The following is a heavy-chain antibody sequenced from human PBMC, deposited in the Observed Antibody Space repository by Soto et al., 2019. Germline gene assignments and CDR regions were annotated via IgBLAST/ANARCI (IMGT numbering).Heavy chain of an antibody. CDR1: GYKFIHLV. V-gene: IGHV5-51*01. Sequence: GGSLKDLLKGFGYKFIHLVVVWVSQKTGKGLEWMGIIYPGDSDTRYSPSFQGQVTISADKSISTAYLQWSSLKASDTAMYYCARSRGTVNTEHADYWGQGTLVTVSS. J-gene: IGHJ4*02. CDR3: ARSRGTVNTEHADY. D-gene: IGHD4-17*01. CDR2: IYPGDSDT.